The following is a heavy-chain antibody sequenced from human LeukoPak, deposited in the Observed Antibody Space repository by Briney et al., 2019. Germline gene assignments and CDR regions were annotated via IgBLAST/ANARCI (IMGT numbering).Heavy chain of an antibody. V-gene: IGHV3-9*01. CDR3: AKVHTEYYFDY. CDR1: GFTFDDYA. Sequence: GGSLRLSCAASGFTFDDYAMHWVRQAPGKGLEWVSGISWNSGGIGYADSVKGRFTISRDNAKNSLYLQMNSLRAEDTALYYCAKVHTEYYFDYWGQGTLVTVSS. CDR2: ISWNSGGI. J-gene: IGHJ4*02.